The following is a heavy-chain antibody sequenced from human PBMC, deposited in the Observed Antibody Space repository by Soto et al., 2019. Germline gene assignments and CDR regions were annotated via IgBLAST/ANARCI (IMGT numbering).Heavy chain of an antibody. J-gene: IGHJ6*02. Sequence: GASVKVSCKASGYTFTGYYMHWVRQAPGQGLEWMGWINPNSGGTNYAQKFQGWVTMTRDTSISTAYMELSRLRSDGTAVYYCARDSAYYYGSGSYYQYYYGMDVWGQGTTVTVSS. CDR3: ARDSAYYYGSGSYYQYYYGMDV. D-gene: IGHD3-10*01. V-gene: IGHV1-2*04. CDR2: INPNSGGT. CDR1: GYTFTGYY.